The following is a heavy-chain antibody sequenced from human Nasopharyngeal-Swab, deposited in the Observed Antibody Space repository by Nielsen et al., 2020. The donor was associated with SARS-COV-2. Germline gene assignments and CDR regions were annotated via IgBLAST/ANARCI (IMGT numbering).Heavy chain of an antibody. V-gene: IGHV3-74*01. Sequence: GESLKISCAASGFTFSSYWMHWVRQAPGKGLVWVSRINSDGSSTSYADSVKGRFTISRDNAKNTLCLQMNSLRAEDTAVYYCARDSYYYYGMDVWGQGTTVTVSS. CDR2: INSDGSST. CDR1: GFTFSSYW. CDR3: ARDSYYYYGMDV. J-gene: IGHJ6*02.